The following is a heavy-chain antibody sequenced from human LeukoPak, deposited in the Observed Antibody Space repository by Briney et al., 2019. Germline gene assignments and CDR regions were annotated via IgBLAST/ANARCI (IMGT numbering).Heavy chain of an antibody. V-gene: IGHV4-59*12. CDR1: GGSISNYY. Sequence: SETLSLTCTVSGGSISNYYWSWIRQPPGKGLEWIGYIYYSGSTYYNPSLKSRVTISVDTSKNQFSLKLSSVTAADTAVYYCARDEASSGWLKRLDYWGQGTLVTVSS. J-gene: IGHJ4*02. CDR2: IYYSGST. D-gene: IGHD6-19*01. CDR3: ARDEASSGWLKRLDY.